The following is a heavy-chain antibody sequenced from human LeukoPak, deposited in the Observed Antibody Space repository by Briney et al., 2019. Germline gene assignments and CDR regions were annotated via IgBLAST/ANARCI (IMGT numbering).Heavy chain of an antibody. Sequence: SETLSLTCGVYGGSFSSDYWSWIRQPPGKGLEWIGEINHSGSTNYNPSLKSRVTISVDTSKTQLSLKLSSVTAADTAVYYWARGGGYFNYWGQGTLVTVSS. CDR2: INHSGST. CDR1: GGSFSSDY. CDR3: ARGGGYFNY. V-gene: IGHV4-34*01. D-gene: IGHD3-16*01. J-gene: IGHJ4*02.